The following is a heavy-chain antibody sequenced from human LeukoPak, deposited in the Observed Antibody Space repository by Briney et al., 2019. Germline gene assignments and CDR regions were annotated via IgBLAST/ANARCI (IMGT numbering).Heavy chain of an antibody. CDR1: GFTFSSYE. J-gene: IGHJ4*02. D-gene: IGHD1-20*01. CDR2: ISSSGSTI. CDR3: ATLTGPRTFDY. Sequence: QPGGSLRLSCAASGFTFSSYEMNWVRQAPGKGLEWVSYISSSGSTIYYADSVKGRFTISRDNAKNSLYLQMDSLRADDTALYYCATLTGPRTFDYWGQGTLVTVSS. V-gene: IGHV3-48*03.